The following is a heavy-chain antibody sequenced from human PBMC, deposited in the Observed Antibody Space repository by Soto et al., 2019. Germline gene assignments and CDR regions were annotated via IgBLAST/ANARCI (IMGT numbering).Heavy chain of an antibody. CDR2: ISAYNGNT. J-gene: IGHJ4*02. V-gene: IGHV1-18*01. CDR1: GYTFTSYG. D-gene: IGHD1-26*01. CDR3: ARDLGGSYYAPVDY. Sequence: QVQLVQSGAEVKKPGASVKVSCKASGYTFTSYGISWVRQAPGQGLEWMGWISAYNGNTKYAQKLQGRVTTTTDTATSTAYMELWRLRSENTAGYYCARDLGGSYYAPVDYWGQGTLVTVSS.